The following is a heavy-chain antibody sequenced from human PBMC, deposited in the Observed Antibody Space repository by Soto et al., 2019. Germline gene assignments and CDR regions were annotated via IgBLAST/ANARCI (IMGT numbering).Heavy chain of an antibody. D-gene: IGHD2-8*01. V-gene: IGHV4-4*02. CDR3: ARKMGAFDI. Sequence: QVQLQESGPGLVKPSGTLSLTCAVSRGSISGSYWWSWVRQTPGKGLEWIGEIFHGGNTNYNPSLKSRVNLSVDKSKNQFSLKLTSVTAADTAVYSCARKMGAFDIWGQGTMVTVSS. J-gene: IGHJ3*02. CDR1: RGSISGSYW. CDR2: IFHGGNT.